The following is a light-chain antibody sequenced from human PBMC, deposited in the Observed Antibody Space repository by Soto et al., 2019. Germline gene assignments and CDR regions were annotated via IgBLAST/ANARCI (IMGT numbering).Light chain of an antibody. Sequence: DIQMTQSPSSVSASVGDRVTITCRASQAIDSWLAWYQQKPGEAPKLLIFAASSLQSGVPSRFSGSGSGTDFTLTISSLQLEDLATYYCQQSYITPQTFGQGTKVDIK. CDR3: QQSYITPQT. CDR1: QAIDSW. J-gene: IGKJ1*01. CDR2: AAS. V-gene: IGKV1-39*01.